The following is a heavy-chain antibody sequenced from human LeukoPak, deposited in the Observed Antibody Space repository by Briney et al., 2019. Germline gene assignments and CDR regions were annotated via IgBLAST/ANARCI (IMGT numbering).Heavy chain of an antibody. D-gene: IGHD2-2*01. CDR2: ISGSGGST. Sequence: GGSLRLSCVGSGFTFKDYWMHWVRQAPGKGLEWVSAISGSGGSTYYADSVKGRFTISRDNSKNTLYLQMNSLRAEDTAVYYCAKIFRERYCSSTSCYPYYYYYYMDVWGKGTTVTVSS. J-gene: IGHJ6*03. CDR3: AKIFRERYCSSTSCYPYYYYYYMDV. V-gene: IGHV3-23*01. CDR1: GFTFKDYW.